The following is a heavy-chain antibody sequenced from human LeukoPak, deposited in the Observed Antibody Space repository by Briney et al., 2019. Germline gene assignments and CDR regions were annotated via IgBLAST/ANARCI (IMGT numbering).Heavy chain of an antibody. J-gene: IGHJ5*02. D-gene: IGHD3-9*01. CDR3: ARAMEITIFTTFDP. Sequence: GGSLRLSCAASGFSFSNYGMNWVRQAPGKGLEWVSFISTSSSYIHYADSVKGRFTISRDNARNSLYLQMNSLRAEDTAVYYCARAMEITIFTTFDPWGQGTLVTVSS. CDR1: GFSFSNYG. CDR2: ISTSSSYI. V-gene: IGHV3-21*01.